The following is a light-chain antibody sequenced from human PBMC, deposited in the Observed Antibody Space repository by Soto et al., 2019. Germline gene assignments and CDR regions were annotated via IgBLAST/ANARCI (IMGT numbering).Light chain of an antibody. Sequence: QSALTQPPSASGSPGQSVTISCTGTSSDVGAYIFVSWYQQHPGKAPKLLIYDVNYRPSGVSNRFSGSKSGSTASLTISGLQAEDEADYYCSAYTTSIALYVFGAGTKLTVL. V-gene: IGLV2-14*01. CDR3: SAYTTSIALYV. CDR1: SSDVGAYIF. CDR2: DVN. J-gene: IGLJ1*01.